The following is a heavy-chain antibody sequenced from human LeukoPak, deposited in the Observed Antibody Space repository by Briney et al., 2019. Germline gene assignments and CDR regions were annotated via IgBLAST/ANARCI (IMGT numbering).Heavy chain of an antibody. Sequence: PGGSLRLSCAGTGFAFSSYSMNWVRQAPGKGLEWVSVIYSGGSTYCADSVKGRFTISRDNSKNTLYLQMNSLRAEDTAVYYCARDEPSPDSTDLDYWGQGTLVTVSS. CDR2: IYSGGST. CDR1: GFAFSSYS. D-gene: IGHD2/OR15-2a*01. CDR3: ARDEPSPDSTDLDY. J-gene: IGHJ4*02. V-gene: IGHV3-66*01.